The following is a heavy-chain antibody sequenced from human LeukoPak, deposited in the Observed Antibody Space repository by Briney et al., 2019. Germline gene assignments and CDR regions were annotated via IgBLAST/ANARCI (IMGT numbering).Heavy chain of an antibody. V-gene: IGHV1-2*02. CDR2: INPNSGGT. D-gene: IGHD6-13*01. J-gene: IGHJ4*02. CDR1: GYTFTGYY. CDR3: VRDLFRRSIAADCIYFGY. Sequence: ASVKVSCKASGYTFTGYYMHWGRQAPGQGLEWMWWINPNSGGTNYAQKYQARVTMRSDISINTAYMELSRLRSDDTAVYYCVRDLFRRSIAADCIYFGYWGQGTLVTVSS.